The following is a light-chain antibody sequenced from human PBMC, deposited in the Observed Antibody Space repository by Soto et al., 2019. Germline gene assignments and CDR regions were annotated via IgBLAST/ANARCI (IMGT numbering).Light chain of an antibody. CDR2: DVS. CDR3: CSYAGTYTLV. J-gene: IGLJ2*01. V-gene: IGLV2-11*01. CDR1: SSDVGKYDY. Sequence: QSALTQPRSVSGSPGQSVTISCTGTSSDVGKYDYVSWYQQHPDKAPKLMIYDVSNRPSGVPDRFSGSKSGNTAPLTISGLQAEDEADYYCCSYAGTYTLVFGGGTKVTVL.